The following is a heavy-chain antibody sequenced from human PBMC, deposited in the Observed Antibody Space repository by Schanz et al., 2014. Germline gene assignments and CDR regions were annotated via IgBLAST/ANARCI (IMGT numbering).Heavy chain of an antibody. V-gene: IGHV4-61*02. D-gene: IGHD1-1*01. Sequence: QVQLQESGPGLVKPSQTLSLTCTVSGGSIRSGTYYWSWIRQPAGKAREWVGRVFPNGITNYNPSHKSRVPISRAPSKNKSSLTLTSLTAADTAVYYCARDTTWRLDLWGRGTLVTVSS. CDR2: VFPNGIT. CDR1: GGSIRSGTYY. J-gene: IGHJ2*01. CDR3: ARDTTWRLDL.